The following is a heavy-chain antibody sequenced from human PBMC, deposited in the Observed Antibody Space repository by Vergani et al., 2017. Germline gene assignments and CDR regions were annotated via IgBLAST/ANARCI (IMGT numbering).Heavy chain of an antibody. Sequence: PLASRKLSCPLSGYSGLPDRSGWVRQMPGKGREWMGISPPADSETRYSPSFPGQVTISIDKSISTAYLQRSSLRASDSAMYYCERRYGRDSSGRKYFDYWGQGTLVTVSS. CDR3: ERRYGRDSSGRKYFDY. J-gene: IGHJ4*02. CDR2: SPPADSET. V-gene: IGHV5-51*01. D-gene: IGHD3-22*01. CDR1: GYSGLPDR.